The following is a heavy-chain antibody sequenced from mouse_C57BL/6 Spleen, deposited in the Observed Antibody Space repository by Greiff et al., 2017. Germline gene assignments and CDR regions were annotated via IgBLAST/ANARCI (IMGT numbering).Heavy chain of an antibody. CDR1: GFTFSSYA. J-gene: IGHJ4*01. Sequence: DVMLVESGGGLVKPGGSLKLSCAASGFTFSSYAMSWVRQTPEKRLEWVATISDGGSYTYYPDNVKGRFTISRDNAKNNLYLQMSHLKSEDTAMDYCARVDGKGDAMDYWGQGTSVTVSS. V-gene: IGHV5-4*03. D-gene: IGHD2-1*01. CDR2: ISDGGSYT. CDR3: ARVDGKGDAMDY.